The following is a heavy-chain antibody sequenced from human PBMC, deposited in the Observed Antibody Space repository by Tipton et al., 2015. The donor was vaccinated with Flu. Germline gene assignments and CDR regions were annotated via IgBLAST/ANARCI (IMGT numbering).Heavy chain of an antibody. J-gene: IGHJ4*02. CDR3: ARDVSGYSGYVH. V-gene: IGHV3-66*02. CDR2: IYAGGTT. Sequence: SLRLFCAASGFIVSDNFMSWVRQAPGKGLEWVSIIYAGGTTSYADSVKGRFTISRDNSKNTLYLQMNSLRPEDTAVYYCARDVSGYSGYVHWGQGTLVTVSS. D-gene: IGHD5-12*01. CDR1: GFIVSDNF.